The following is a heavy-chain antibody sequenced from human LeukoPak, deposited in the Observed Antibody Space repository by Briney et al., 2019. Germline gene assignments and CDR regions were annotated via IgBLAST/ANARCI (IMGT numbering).Heavy chain of an antibody. CDR2: IHPGDSST. CDR1: GYSFTSYW. J-gene: IGHJ4*02. D-gene: IGHD2-15*01. Sequence: GESLKISSKGSGYSFTSYWIGWVRPMPGKGLEWIGSIHPGDSSTRYSPSLQGQVTILSDKSINTACLQWSSLKASDTAMYYCARRQCSGGSCYYFDSWGQGTLVTVSS. V-gene: IGHV5-51*01. CDR3: ARRQCSGGSCYYFDS.